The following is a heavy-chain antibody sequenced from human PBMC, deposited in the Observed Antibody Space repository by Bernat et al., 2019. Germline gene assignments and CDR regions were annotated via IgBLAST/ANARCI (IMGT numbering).Heavy chain of an antibody. CDR1: GLTFSDYY. D-gene: IGHD5-24*01. J-gene: IGHJ3*02. CDR2: ISSSGSTI. CDR3: ARDTTICLIVQYDAFDI. V-gene: IGHV3-11*01. Sequence: QVQLVESGGGLVKPGGSLRLFCAASGLTFSDYYMSWIRQAPGKGLEWVSYISSSGSTIYYADSVTGRFTISRDNDQNLLYLQMNSSRAEDTAVYYCARDTTICLIVQYDAFDIWGQGTMVTVSS.